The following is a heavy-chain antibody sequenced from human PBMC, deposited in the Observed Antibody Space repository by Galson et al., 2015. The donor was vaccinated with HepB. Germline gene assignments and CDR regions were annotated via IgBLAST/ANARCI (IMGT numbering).Heavy chain of an antibody. J-gene: IGHJ2*01. CDR1: GFTFSSYG. CDR3: ARSPTYYYDSSGPRGYWYFDL. V-gene: IGHV3-33*01. Sequence: SLRLSCAASGFTFSSYGMHWVRQAPGKGLEWVAVIWYDGSNKYYADSVKGRFTISRDNSTNTLYLQMNSLRAEDTAVYYCARSPTYYYDSSGPRGYWYFDLWGRGTLVTVSS. CDR2: IWYDGSNK. D-gene: IGHD3-22*01.